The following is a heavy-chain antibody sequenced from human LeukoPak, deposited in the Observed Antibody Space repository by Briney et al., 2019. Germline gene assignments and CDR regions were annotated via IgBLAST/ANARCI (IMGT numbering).Heavy chain of an antibody. Sequence: SETLSLTCAVYGVSFSGYYWSWIRQPPGKGLEWIGEINHSGSTNYNPSLKSRVTISVDTSKNQFSLKLSSVTAADTAVYYCASGSRAGRDYWGQGTLVTVSS. CDR3: ASGSRAGRDY. V-gene: IGHV4-34*01. D-gene: IGHD6-19*01. J-gene: IGHJ4*02. CDR2: INHSGST. CDR1: GVSFSGYY.